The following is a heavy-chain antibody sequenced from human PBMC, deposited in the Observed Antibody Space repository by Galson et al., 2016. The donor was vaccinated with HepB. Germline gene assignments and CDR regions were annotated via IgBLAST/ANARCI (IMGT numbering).Heavy chain of an antibody. J-gene: IGHJ4*02. V-gene: IGHV3-11*01. CDR2: ISNSGSTI. CDR3: ARDTGTPDY. Sequence: SLRLSCAASGFTFSTYAMSWVRQAPGKGLEWVSYISNSGSTIYYADSVKGRFTISRDNAKNSLYLQMNSLRAEDTAVYYCARDTGTPDYWGQGTLVTVSA. D-gene: IGHD1-7*01. CDR1: GFTFSTYA.